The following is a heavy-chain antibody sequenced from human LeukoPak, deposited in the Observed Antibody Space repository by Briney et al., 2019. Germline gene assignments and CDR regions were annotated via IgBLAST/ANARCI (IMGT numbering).Heavy chain of an antibody. D-gene: IGHD6-25*01. CDR2: ISGGGGSI. V-gene: IGHV3-23*01. CDR1: GFTLNGYW. CDR3: AKDSGYFDY. Sequence: PGGSLRLSCAAPGFTLNGYWMHWVRQAPGKGLVWVSVISGGGGSIYYADSVKGRFTISRDNSKNTLYLQVNSLRAEDTAIYYCAKDSGYFDYWGQGTLVTVSS. J-gene: IGHJ4*02.